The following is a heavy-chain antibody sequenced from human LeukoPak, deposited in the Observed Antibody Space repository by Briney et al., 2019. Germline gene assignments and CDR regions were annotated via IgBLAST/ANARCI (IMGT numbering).Heavy chain of an antibody. V-gene: IGHV4-59*01. J-gene: IGHJ4*02. CDR1: GGSISSYY. CDR3: ARVRYYDFWSGYTAIYYFDY. D-gene: IGHD3-3*01. Sequence: SETLSLTCTVSGGSISSYYWSWIRQPPGKGLEWIGYIYYRGSTNYNPSLKSRVTISVDTSKNQFSLKLSSVTAADTAVYYCARVRYYDFWSGYTAIYYFDYWGQGTLVTVSS. CDR2: IYYRGST.